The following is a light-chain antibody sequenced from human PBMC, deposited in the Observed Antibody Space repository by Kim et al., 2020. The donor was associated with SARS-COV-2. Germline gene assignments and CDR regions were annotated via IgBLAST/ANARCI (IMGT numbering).Light chain of an antibody. CDR1: SSNIGSNT. CDR3: AAWDDSLNGPYV. Sequence: ELTQPPSASGTPGQRVTISCSGSSSNIGSNTVNWYQQLPGTAPKLLIYSNNQRPSGVPDRFSGSKSGTSASLAISGLQSEDEADYYCAAWDDSLNGPYVFGTGTKVTVL. J-gene: IGLJ1*01. V-gene: IGLV1-44*01. CDR2: SNN.